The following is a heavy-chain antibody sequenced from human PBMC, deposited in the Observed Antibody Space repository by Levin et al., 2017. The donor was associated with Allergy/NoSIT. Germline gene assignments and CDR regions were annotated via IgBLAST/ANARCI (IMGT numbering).Heavy chain of an antibody. CDR2: INTSGNT. V-gene: IGHV4-61*02. Sequence: SETLSLTCTVSGASVSSGSYYWSWIRQPAGKGLEWIGRINTSGNTNYNPSLKSRITISVDTSKNQFSLKLSSVTAADTAVYYCARDRAMEYFQHWGQGTLVTVSS. CDR1: GASVSSGSYY. J-gene: IGHJ1*01. CDR3: ARDRAMEYFQH. D-gene: IGHD5-18*01.